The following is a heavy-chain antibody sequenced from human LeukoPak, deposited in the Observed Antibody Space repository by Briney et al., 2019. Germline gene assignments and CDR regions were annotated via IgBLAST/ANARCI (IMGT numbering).Heavy chain of an antibody. CDR3: AKVGGYCSSTSCSFDY. D-gene: IGHD2-2*01. Sequence: GGSLRLSCAASGFTVSSNYMSWVRQAPGKGLEWVSVIYSGGSTYYADSVKGRFTISRDNSKNTLYLQMNSLRAEDTAVYYCAKVGGYCSSTSCSFDYWGQGTLVTVSS. CDR2: IYSGGST. V-gene: IGHV3-53*01. J-gene: IGHJ4*02. CDR1: GFTVSSNY.